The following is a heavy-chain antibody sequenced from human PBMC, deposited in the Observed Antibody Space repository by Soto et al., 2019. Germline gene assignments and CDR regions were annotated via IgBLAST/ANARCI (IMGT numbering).Heavy chain of an antibody. J-gene: IGHJ6*02. V-gene: IGHV3-7*01. CDR2: IKQDGSEK. Sequence: GGSLILSCAASGFTFSSYWMSWVRQAPGKGLEWVANIKQDGSEKYYVDSVKGRFTISRDNAKNSLYLQMNSLRAEDTAVYYCARDRLMYRSGTYGIDVWGQGTTVTVS. CDR1: GFTFSSYW. D-gene: IGHD6-19*01. CDR3: ARDRLMYRSGTYGIDV.